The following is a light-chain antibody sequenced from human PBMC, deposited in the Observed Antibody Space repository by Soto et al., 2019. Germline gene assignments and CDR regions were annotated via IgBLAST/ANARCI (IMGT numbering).Light chain of an antibody. V-gene: IGKV1-5*03. J-gene: IGKJ1*01. CDR1: QSISSW. CDR3: QQYNSYPT. Sequence: DIQMTPSPSTLSASVGDRVTITCRASQSISSWLAWYQQKPGKAPKLLIYKASSLESGVPSRCSGSGSGTEFTLTSSRLQPDDFATYYWQQYNSYPTFGQGTKVEIK. CDR2: KAS.